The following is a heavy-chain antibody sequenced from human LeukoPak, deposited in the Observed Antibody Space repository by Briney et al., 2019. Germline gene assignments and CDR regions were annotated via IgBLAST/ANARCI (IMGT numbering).Heavy chain of an antibody. D-gene: IGHD3-10*01. CDR3: ARGSILWFGESYYGMDV. J-gene: IGHJ6*02. CDR2: IIPIFGTA. Sequence: SVKVSCKASGGTFSSYAISWVRQAPGQGLEWMGGIIPIFGTANYAQKFQGRVTITADESTSTAYMELSSLRSEDTAVYYCARGSILWFGESYYGMDVWGQGTTATVSS. CDR1: GGTFSSYA. V-gene: IGHV1-69*13.